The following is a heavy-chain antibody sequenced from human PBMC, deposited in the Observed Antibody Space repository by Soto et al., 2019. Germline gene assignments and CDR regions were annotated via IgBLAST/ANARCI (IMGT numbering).Heavy chain of an antibody. CDR3: AGSSGYYFFDY. CDR2: IWYDGSNK. J-gene: IGHJ4*02. Sequence: GGSLRLSCAASGFTFSSYGIHWVRQAPGKGLEWVAVIWYDGSNKYYADSVKGRFTISRDNSKNTPYLQMNSLRAEDTAVYYCAGSSGYYFFDYWGQGTLVTVS. CDR1: GFTFSSYG. V-gene: IGHV3-33*01. D-gene: IGHD3-22*01.